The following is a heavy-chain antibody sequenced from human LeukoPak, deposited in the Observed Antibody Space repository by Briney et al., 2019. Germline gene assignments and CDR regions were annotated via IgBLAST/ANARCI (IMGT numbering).Heavy chain of an antibody. J-gene: IGHJ6*03. CDR2: ISSSSSYI. D-gene: IGHD3-10*01. CDR1: GFTFSSYS. V-gene: IGHV3-21*01. Sequence: GGSLRLSCAASGFTFSSYSMNWVRQAPGKGLGWVSSISSSSSYIYYADSVKGRFTISRDNAKNSLYLQMNSLRAEDTAVYYCARDAITMVRGVIKGKYYYYYYYMDVWGKGTTVTVS. CDR3: ARDAITMVRGVIKGKYYYYYYYMDV.